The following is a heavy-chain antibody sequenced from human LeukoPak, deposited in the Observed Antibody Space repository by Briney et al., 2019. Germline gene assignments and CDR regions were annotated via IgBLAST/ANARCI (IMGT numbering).Heavy chain of an antibody. J-gene: IGHJ5*02. D-gene: IGHD6-19*01. CDR3: ASLRGATVAHNWFDP. Sequence: SETLSLTCAVYGGSFSGYYWTWIRQPPGKGLEWMGEMNHSGSANYNPALRSRGTISVDTSKNQCSLRLSSVPAADTAVYYCASLRGATVAHNWFDPWGQGTLVTVSS. V-gene: IGHV4-34*01. CDR1: GGSFSGYY. CDR2: MNHSGSA.